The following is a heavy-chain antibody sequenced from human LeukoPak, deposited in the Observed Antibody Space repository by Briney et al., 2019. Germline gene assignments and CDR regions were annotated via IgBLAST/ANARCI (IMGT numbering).Heavy chain of an antibody. Sequence: GASVTVSCKASGYTFTSYGISWVRQAPGQGLEWMGWISAYNGNTNYAQKLQGRVTMTTDTSTGTAYMELRSLRSDDTAVYYCARYYLPQWLENWGQGTMVTVSS. CDR2: ISAYNGNT. J-gene: IGHJ3*01. CDR3: ARYYLPQWLEN. D-gene: IGHD6-19*01. CDR1: GYTFTSYG. V-gene: IGHV1-18*01.